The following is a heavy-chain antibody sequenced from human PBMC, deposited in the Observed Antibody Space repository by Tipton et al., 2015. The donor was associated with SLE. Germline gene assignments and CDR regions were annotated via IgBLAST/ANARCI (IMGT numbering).Heavy chain of an antibody. Sequence: TLSLTCTVSGGSISSSSYYWGWIRQPPGKGLEWIGEINHSGSTNYNPSLKSRVTISVDTSKNQFSLKLSSVTAADTAVYYCARDLIMITFGGVIAGYGMDVWGQGTTVTVSS. CDR1: GGSISSSSYY. D-gene: IGHD3-16*02. V-gene: IGHV4-39*07. J-gene: IGHJ6*02. CDR3: ARDLIMITFGGVIAGYGMDV. CDR2: INHSGST.